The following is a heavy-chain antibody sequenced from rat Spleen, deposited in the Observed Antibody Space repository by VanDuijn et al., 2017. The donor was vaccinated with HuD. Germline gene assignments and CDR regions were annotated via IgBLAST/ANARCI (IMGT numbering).Heavy chain of an antibody. D-gene: IGHD1-10*01. CDR1: GYSTTSNY. CDR3: ARYRATIDWYFDF. CDR2: ISYSNAT. V-gene: IGHV3-1*01. J-gene: IGHJ1*01. Sequence: EVQLQESGPGLVKPSQSLSLTCSVTGYSTTSNYWGWIRKFPGNKMEWIGHISYSNATNYNPSLKSRISITRDTSKNQFFLQLNSVTTEDTATYYCARYRATIDWYFDFWGPGTMVTVSS.